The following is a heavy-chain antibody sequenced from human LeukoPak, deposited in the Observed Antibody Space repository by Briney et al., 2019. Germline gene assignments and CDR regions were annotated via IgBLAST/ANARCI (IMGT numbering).Heavy chain of an antibody. D-gene: IGHD6-13*01. V-gene: IGHV4-34*01. CDR2: IKQSGRT. Sequence: SDTLSLTCALYGGSFSGYYWSWIRHPPGKGLEWIGEIKQSGRTKYNPSLKSLVTISVDTSKNQFSLKLSSVTAADTAVYYCARGLGAYSSSWHYRYYYYGMDVWGQGTTVTVSS. CDR1: GGSFSGYY. CDR3: ARGLGAYSSSWHYRYYYYGMDV. J-gene: IGHJ6*02.